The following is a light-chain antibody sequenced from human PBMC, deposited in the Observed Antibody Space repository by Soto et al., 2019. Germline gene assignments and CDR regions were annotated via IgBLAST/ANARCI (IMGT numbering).Light chain of an antibody. V-gene: IGLV2-11*01. CDR2: DVT. Sequence: QSALTQPRSVSGSPGQSVTSSCTGTSSDVGGYNYVSWYQQHPGKVPKLIIYDVTKRPSGVPDRFSASKSGNTASLTISGLQAGDEADYYCCSYAGSYTVVFGGGTKLTVL. CDR3: CSYAGSYTVV. CDR1: SSDVGGYNY. J-gene: IGLJ2*01.